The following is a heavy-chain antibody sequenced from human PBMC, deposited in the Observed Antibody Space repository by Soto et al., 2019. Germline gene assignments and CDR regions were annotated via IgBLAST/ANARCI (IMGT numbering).Heavy chain of an antibody. Sequence: NPSETLSLTCTFSGDSISTSNYNWGWIRQPPGKGLEWIVYMYFSATTYYNHSIMRRVTISVDTSKNQFSLKLRSVNATDTAMYYCARQSRHIVVVTAIMSGFDVWGQGTMVT. J-gene: IGHJ3*01. CDR2: MYFSATT. CDR3: ARQSRHIVVVTAIMSGFDV. CDR1: GDSISTSNYN. V-gene: IGHV4-39*01. D-gene: IGHD2-21*02.